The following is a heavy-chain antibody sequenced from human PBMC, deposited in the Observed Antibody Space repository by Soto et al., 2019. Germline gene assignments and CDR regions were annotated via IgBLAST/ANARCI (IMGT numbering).Heavy chain of an antibody. CDR2: IFYSGST. CDR1: GGSVSSGSHY. CDR3: ARDFCGGDCSDDYYYSAMDV. Sequence: QVQLQESGPGLVKPSETLSLTCTVSGGSVSSGSHYWSWIRQPPGKGLEWIGQIFYSGSTNYNPSLQSRVTISVDTSKNQFSLELSSVTAADTAVYFCARDFCGGDCSDDYYYSAMDVWGQGTTVTVSS. J-gene: IGHJ6*02. V-gene: IGHV4-61*01. D-gene: IGHD2-21*02.